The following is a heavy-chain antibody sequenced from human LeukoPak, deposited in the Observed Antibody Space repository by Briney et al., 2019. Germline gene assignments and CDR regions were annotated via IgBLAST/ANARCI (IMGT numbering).Heavy chain of an antibody. Sequence: PGGSLRLSCTASGFTFTAFAMSWVRQAPGKGPEWVSTFTSGGNTYYAGSVEGRFTISRDTSKNTLYLSMNSLRAEDTAIYYCAKAPPLEPTGYDVAQWGQGTPVTVSS. D-gene: IGHD5-12*01. CDR1: GFTFTAFA. CDR3: AKAPPLEPTGYDVAQ. CDR2: FTSGGNT. J-gene: IGHJ4*02. V-gene: IGHV3-23*01.